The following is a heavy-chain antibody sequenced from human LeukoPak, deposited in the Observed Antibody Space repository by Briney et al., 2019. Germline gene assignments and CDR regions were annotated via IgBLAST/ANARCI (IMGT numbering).Heavy chain of an antibody. D-gene: IGHD6-6*01. V-gene: IGHV3-23*01. J-gene: IGHJ4*02. CDR2: ISGSGGST. Sequence: GGSLRLSCAASGFTVSSNYMSWVHQAPGKGLEWVSAISGSGGSTYYADSVKGRFTISRDNSKNTLYLQMNSLRAEDTAVYYCAKGSSIAEDWGQGTLVTVSS. CDR3: AKGSSIAED. CDR1: GFTVSSNY.